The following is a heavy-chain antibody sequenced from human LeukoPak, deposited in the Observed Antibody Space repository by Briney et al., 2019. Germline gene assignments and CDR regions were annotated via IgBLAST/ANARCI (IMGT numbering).Heavy chain of an antibody. Sequence: ASVKVSRKASGYMFTGYYMHWVRQAPGQGLEWMGWINPNSGGTNYAQKFQGRVTMTRDTSISTAYMELSRLRSDDTAVYYCANLPGYYYYGMDVWGQGTTVTVSS. CDR3: ANLPGYYYYGMDV. CDR2: INPNSGGT. CDR1: GYMFTGYY. J-gene: IGHJ6*02. V-gene: IGHV1-2*02.